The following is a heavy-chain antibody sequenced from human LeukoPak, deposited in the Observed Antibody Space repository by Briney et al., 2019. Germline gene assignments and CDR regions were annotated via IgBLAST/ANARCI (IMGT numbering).Heavy chain of an antibody. Sequence: SETLSLTCTVSGASISSYYWSWIRQPPGKGLEWIGYIYYRGSTNYNPSLKSRVTISVDTSKNQFSLRLSSVTAADTAVYYCASGPYPAAGTDHQFDYWGQGTLVTVSS. D-gene: IGHD6-13*01. V-gene: IGHV4-59*01. CDR3: ASGPYPAAGTDHQFDY. CDR1: GASISSYY. J-gene: IGHJ4*02. CDR2: IYYRGST.